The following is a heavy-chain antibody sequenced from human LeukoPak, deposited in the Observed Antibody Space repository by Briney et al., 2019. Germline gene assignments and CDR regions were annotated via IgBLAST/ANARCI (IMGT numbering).Heavy chain of an antibody. J-gene: IGHJ5*02. V-gene: IGHV4-59*08. D-gene: IGHD4-17*01. CDR3: AKSFTTVTANLFDP. Sequence: SETLSLTCTVSGGSISSYYWSWIRQPPGKGLEWIGYIYYSGSTNYNPSLKSRVTISVDTSKNQFSLKLSSVTAADTAVYYCAKSFTTVTANLFDPWGQGTLVTVSS. CDR2: IYYSGST. CDR1: GGSISSYY.